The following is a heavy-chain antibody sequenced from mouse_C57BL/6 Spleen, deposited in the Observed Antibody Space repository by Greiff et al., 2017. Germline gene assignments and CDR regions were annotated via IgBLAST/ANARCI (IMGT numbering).Heavy chain of an antibody. CDR1: GFTFTDYY. J-gene: IGHJ1*03. CDR2: IRNKANGYTS. CDR3: ARYPLTGRVYVDV. Sequence: EVKLMESGGGLVQPGGSLSLSCAASGFTFTDYYMSWVRQPPGKALEWLGFIRNKANGYTSEYSASVKGRFTFSRDNSQSNLYLQMNALRAEDSATYYCARYPLTGRVYVDVWGTGTTVTVSS. D-gene: IGHD4-1*01. V-gene: IGHV7-3*01.